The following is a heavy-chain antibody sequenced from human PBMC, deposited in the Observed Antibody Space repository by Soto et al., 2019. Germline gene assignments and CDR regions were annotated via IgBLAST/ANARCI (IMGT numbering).Heavy chain of an antibody. V-gene: IGHV3-23*01. Sequence: GGSLILSCASSGFTFSSYAMSWVRQAPGKGLEWVSAISGSGGSKYYADSVKGRFTISRDNSKNTLYLQMNSLRAEDTAVYYCAKDSGEWELLRTDYWGQGTLVTVAS. CDR2: ISGSGGSK. D-gene: IGHD1-26*01. J-gene: IGHJ4*02. CDR1: GFTFSSYA. CDR3: AKDSGEWELLRTDY.